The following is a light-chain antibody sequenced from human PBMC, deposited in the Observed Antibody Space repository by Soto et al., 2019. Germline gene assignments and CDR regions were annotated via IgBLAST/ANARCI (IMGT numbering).Light chain of an antibody. J-gene: IGKJ1*01. V-gene: IGKV3-15*01. CDR3: HQYNHWLTWT. CDR1: QSISSSY. CDR2: GAS. Sequence: EIVLTHSPGTLSLSPGERATLACRAIQSISSSYLAWYQQKPGQAPRLLVYGASSRASGIPARFSGSGSGTEFTLTISSLQSEDFAVYYCHQYNHWLTWTFGQGTKVDIK.